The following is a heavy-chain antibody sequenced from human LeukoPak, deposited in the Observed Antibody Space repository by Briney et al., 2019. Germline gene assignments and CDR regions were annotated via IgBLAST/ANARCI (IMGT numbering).Heavy chain of an antibody. CDR2: ISGSGGST. Sequence: GGSLRLSCAASGFTFSSYSMNWVRQAPGEGLEWVSAISGSGGSTYYADSVKGRFTISRDNSKNTLYLQMNSLRAEDTAVYYCAKRGPLVARLPAIDYWGQGTLVTVSS. V-gene: IGHV3-23*01. J-gene: IGHJ4*02. D-gene: IGHD6-6*01. CDR3: AKRGPLVARLPAIDY. CDR1: GFTFSSYS.